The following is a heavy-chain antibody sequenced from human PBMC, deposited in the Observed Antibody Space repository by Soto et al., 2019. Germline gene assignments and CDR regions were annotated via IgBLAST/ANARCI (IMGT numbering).Heavy chain of an antibody. CDR1: GGSISSYY. J-gene: IGHJ4*02. CDR2: IYYSGST. CDR3: ARDWERFGDCSGGSCYSHGYFDH. D-gene: IGHD2-15*01. Sequence: QVQLQASGPGLVKPSETLSLTCTVSGGSISSYYWSWIRQPPGKGLEWIGYIYYSGSTNYNPSLKSPVTISVDTSKNQFSLKLSSVAAADTAVYYCARDWERFGDCSGGSCYSHGYFDHWGQGTLVTVSS. V-gene: IGHV4-59*01.